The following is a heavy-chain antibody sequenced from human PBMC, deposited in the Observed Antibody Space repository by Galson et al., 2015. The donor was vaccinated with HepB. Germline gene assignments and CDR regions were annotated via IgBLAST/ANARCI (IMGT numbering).Heavy chain of an antibody. CDR2: ISGSGGST. J-gene: IGHJ4*02. CDR3: AKDGAVLLWFGEYPGYFDY. Sequence: SLRLSCAASGFTFSSYAMSWVRQAPGKGLEWVSAISGSGGSTYYADSVKGRFTISRDNSKNTLYLQMNSLRAEDTAVYYCAKDGAVLLWFGEYPGYFDYWGQGTLVTVSS. D-gene: IGHD3-10*01. CDR1: GFTFSSYA. V-gene: IGHV3-23*01.